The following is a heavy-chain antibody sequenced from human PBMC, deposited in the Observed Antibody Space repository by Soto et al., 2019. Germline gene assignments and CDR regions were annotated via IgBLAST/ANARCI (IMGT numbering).Heavy chain of an antibody. Sequence: PSETLSLTCAVYGGSFSGYYWSWIRQPPGKGLEWIGEINHSGSTNYNPSLKSRVTISVDTSKNHFSLKLSSVTAADTAVYYCGRGPYRRSTSCLILLLFDHWRRGPQVTVSP. CDR3: GRGPYRRSTSCLILLLFDH. CDR1: GGSFSGYY. CDR2: INHSGST. D-gene: IGHD2-2*01. V-gene: IGHV4-34*01. J-gene: IGHJ4*02.